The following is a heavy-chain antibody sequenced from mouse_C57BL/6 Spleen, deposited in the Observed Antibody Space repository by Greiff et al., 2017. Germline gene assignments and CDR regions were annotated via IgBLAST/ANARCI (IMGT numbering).Heavy chain of an antibody. CDR1: GFNINDYY. D-gene: IGHD1-1*01. CDR3: ASYYYGSSPYYFYY. CDR2: IDPEDGET. V-gene: IGHV14-2*01. J-gene: IGHJ2*01. Sequence: VQLQQSGAELVKPGASVKLSCTASGFNINDYYMHWVKQRTEQGLEWIGRIDPEDGETKYAPKFQGKATITADTSSNTAYLQRSSLTSDDTAYYYCASYYYGSSPYYFYYWGQGTTLTVAS.